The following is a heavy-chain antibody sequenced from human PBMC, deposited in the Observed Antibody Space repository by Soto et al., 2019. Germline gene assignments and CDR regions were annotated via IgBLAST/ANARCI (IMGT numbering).Heavy chain of an antibody. CDR2: INPNGGGT. CDR3: ARASKTPRYSGSYFS. Sequence: GVPVKVSCKACRYMFTCYYIQWLHQAPGQGLEWMGWINPNGGGTNYAQKFQGWVTMTRDESTSTAYMELSSLRSEDTAVYYCARASKTPRYSGSYFSWGQGTLVTVPS. CDR1: RYMFTCYY. D-gene: IGHD1-26*01. V-gene: IGHV1-2*04. J-gene: IGHJ5*02.